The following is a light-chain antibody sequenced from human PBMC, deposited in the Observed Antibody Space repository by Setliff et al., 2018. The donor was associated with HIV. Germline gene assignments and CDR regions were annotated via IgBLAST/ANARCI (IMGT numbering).Light chain of an antibody. J-gene: IGKJ4*01. V-gene: IGKV3-11*01. CDR1: QSVGNY. CDR2: DSS. CDR3: QERTNWPRLT. Sequence: EIVLTPSPATLSLSPGERATLSCRASQSVGNYLAWYQQKPGQAPNLLIYDSSTRATGIPAGFSGGGSVTDFILTISSLEPEDFAVYYCQERTNWPRLTFGGGTKMDIK.